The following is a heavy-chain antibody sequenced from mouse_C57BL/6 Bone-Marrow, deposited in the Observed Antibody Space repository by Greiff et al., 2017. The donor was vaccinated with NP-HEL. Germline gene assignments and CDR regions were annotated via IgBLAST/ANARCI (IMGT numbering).Heavy chain of an antibody. V-gene: IGHV5-4*03. CDR3: ARAPFTTVVAPFAY. J-gene: IGHJ3*01. CDR2: ISDGGSYT. Sequence: EVKLQESGGGLVKPGGSLKLSCAASGFTFSSYAMSWVRQTPEKRLEWVATISDGGSYTYYPDNVKGRFTISRDNAKNNLYLQMSHLKSEDTAMYYCARAPFTTVVAPFAYWGQGTLVTVSA. CDR1: GFTFSSYA. D-gene: IGHD1-1*01.